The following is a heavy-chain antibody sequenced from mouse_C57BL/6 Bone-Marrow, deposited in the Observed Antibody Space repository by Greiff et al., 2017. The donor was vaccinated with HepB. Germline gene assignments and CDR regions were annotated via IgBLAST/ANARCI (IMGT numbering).Heavy chain of an antibody. J-gene: IGHJ4*01. CDR3: ERDGSSYVRCAMDY. Sequence: QVQLQQPGAELVMPGASVKLSCKASGYTFTSYWMHWVKQRPGQGLEWIGEIDPSDSYTNYNQKFKGKSTLTVDKSSSTAYMQLSSLTSEDSAVYDCERDGSSYVRCAMDYWGRGTAITVSS. D-gene: IGHD1-1*01. V-gene: IGHV1-69*01. CDR2: IDPSDSYT. CDR1: GYTFTSYW.